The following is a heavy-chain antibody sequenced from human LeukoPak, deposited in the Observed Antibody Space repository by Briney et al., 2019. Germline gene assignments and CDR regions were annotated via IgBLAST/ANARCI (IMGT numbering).Heavy chain of an antibody. Sequence: GGSLRLSCAASGFTFSSYAMSWVRQAPGKGLEWVSAISGSGGSTYYADSVKGRFTISRDNSKNTLYLQMNSLRAEDTAVYYCAKVKYSSSWHACFDYWGRGTLVTVSS. CDR2: ISGSGGST. J-gene: IGHJ4*02. V-gene: IGHV3-23*01. CDR3: AKVKYSSSWHACFDY. CDR1: GFTFSSYA. D-gene: IGHD6-13*01.